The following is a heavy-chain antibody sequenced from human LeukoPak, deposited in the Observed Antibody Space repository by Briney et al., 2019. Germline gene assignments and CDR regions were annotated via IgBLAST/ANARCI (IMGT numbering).Heavy chain of an antibody. CDR2: IYPGDSDT. CDR1: GYSLTSYW. V-gene: IGHV5-51*01. D-gene: IGHD2-15*01. J-gene: IGHJ5*02. CDR3: ARSLGYCSGGRCSYNWFDP. Sequence: GESLKISCKGSGYSLTSYWIGWVRQMPGKGLEWMGIIYPGDSDTRYSPSFQGQVTISADKSISTAYLQWSSLKASDTAMYYCARSLGYCSGGRCSYNWFDPWGQGTLVTVSS.